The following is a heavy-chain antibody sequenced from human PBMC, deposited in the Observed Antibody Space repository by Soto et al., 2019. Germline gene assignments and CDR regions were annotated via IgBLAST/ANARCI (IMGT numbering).Heavy chain of an antibody. D-gene: IGHD5-12*01. V-gene: IGHV3-9*01. J-gene: IGHJ5*01. CDR2: LNWRGDKL. CDR3: AKDRYELSWYEVARDS. Sequence: GGSLRLSCTASGFSFDRYAMHWVRHVPGKGLEWVAGLNWRGDKLAYADSVKGRFTISRDNVKSSVFLQLNSLRPEDTGLYYCAKDRYELSWYEVARDSWGHGT. CDR1: GFSFDRYA.